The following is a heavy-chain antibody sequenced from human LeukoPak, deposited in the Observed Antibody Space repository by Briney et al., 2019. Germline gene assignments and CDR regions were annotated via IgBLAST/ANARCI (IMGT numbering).Heavy chain of an antibody. CDR1: GSSIRGYY. J-gene: IGHJ4*02. CDR2: IYSSGST. V-gene: IGHV4-59*12. CDR3: ARGGPSGGFDY. D-gene: IGHD1-1*01. Sequence: SETLSLTCNVSGSSIRGYYWSWIRQPPGKGLEWIGYIYSSGSTNYNPSLKSRVTMSVDTSKNQFSLKLSSVTAADTAVYYCARGGPSGGFDYWGQGTLVTVSS.